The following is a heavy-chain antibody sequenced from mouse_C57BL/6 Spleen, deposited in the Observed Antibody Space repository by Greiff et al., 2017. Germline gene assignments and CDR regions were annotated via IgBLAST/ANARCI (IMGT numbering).Heavy chain of an antibody. D-gene: IGHD1-1*01. V-gene: IGHV3-1*01. J-gene: IGHJ1*03. CDR3: ARGYYGDFDV. Sequence: EVQVVESGPGMVKPSQSLSLTCTVTGYSITSGYDWHWIRPFPGNNLEWMGYLSYSGSTNYNPSLKSRISITHDTAKNHFFLKLNSVTTEDTATYYCARGYYGDFDVWGTGTTGTVSS. CDR2: LSYSGST. CDR1: GYSITSGYD.